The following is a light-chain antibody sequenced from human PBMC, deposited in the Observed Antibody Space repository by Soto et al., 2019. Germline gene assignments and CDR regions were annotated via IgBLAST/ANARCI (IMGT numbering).Light chain of an antibody. CDR3: HLYGISPN. Sequence: EIVLTQSPGTLSLSPGERATLSCRATESVVSNYLAWYQRKPGHAPRLLLYDASNRATAIPARFSGTGSGTDFTLTINSLEPEDFAVYYCHLYGISPNFGQGTRLEIK. CDR2: DAS. V-gene: IGKV3-20*01. J-gene: IGKJ5*01. CDR1: ESVVSNY.